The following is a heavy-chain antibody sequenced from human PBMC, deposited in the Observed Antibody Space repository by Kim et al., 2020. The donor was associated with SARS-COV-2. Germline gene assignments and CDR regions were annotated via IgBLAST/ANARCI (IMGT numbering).Heavy chain of an antibody. CDR3: ARSLFGEWFPGCFDP. Sequence: SETLSLTCTVSGGSITRTSYYWGWIRQPPGEKMEWIASMYHTGSSYYNPSLRSRVTISVDTSKNQFSLKLHSVTAADTAIYYCARSLFGEWFPGCFDPWG. CDR1: GGSITRTSYY. CDR2: MYHTGSS. D-gene: IGHD3-10*02. J-gene: IGHJ5*02. V-gene: IGHV4-39*01.